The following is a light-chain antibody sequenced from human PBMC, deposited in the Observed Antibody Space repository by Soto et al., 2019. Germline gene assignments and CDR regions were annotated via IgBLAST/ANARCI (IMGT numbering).Light chain of an antibody. V-gene: IGKV3-15*01. CDR3: QQTYSSPRT. CDR2: AAS. J-gene: IGKJ1*01. CDR1: QSVASN. Sequence: EMAVTQSPATLSVSPGERATLSCRASQSVASNLAWYQQKPGQTPRLLIYAASTRATGIPARFSGSGSGTDFNLTITSLQSEDFAVYYCQQTYSSPRTFGQGTKVEIK.